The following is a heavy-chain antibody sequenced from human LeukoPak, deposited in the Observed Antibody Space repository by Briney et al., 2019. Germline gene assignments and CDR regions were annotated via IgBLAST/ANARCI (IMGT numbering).Heavy chain of an antibody. J-gene: IGHJ3*02. V-gene: IGHV3-33*06. CDR2: IWYDGSNK. Sequence: PGGSLRLSCAASGFTFSSYNMHWVRQAPGKGLEWVAVIWYDGSNKYYADSVKGRFTISRDNSKNTFYLQMNSLRADDTAVYYCAKTRDDAFDIWGQGTMVTVSS. CDR1: GFTFSSYN. D-gene: IGHD5-24*01. CDR3: AKTRDDAFDI.